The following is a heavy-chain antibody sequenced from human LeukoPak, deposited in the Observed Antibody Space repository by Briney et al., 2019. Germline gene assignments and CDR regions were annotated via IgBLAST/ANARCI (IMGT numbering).Heavy chain of an antibody. D-gene: IGHD3-9*01. V-gene: IGHV3-23*01. CDR2: ISGSGDNT. Sequence: GGSLRLSCAASGFTFSSFAMSWVRQAPGKGLEWVSAISGSGDNTHYADSVKGRFTIFRDNSKNTLYLQMNTLRAEDTAVYYCAKDTMFYDILTGYPHFDYWGQGTLVTVSS. J-gene: IGHJ4*02. CDR1: GFTFSSFA. CDR3: AKDTMFYDILTGYPHFDY.